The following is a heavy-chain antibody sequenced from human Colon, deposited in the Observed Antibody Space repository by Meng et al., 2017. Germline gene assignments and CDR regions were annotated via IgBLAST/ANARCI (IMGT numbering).Heavy chain of an antibody. V-gene: IGHV3-23*01. J-gene: IGHJ4*02. D-gene: IGHD1-26*01. Sequence: GESLKISCAASGFTFSSYAMSWVRQAPGKGLEWVSAISGSGGSTYYADSVKGRLTISRDNSKNTLNLQMNSLRAEDTAVYYCAKGYGSYSQYYFDYWGQGTLVTVSS. CDR1: GFTFSSYA. CDR3: AKGYGSYSQYYFDY. CDR2: ISGSGGST.